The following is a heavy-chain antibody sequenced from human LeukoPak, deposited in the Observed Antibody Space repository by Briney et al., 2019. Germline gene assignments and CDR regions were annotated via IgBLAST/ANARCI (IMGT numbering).Heavy chain of an antibody. V-gene: IGHV3-11*03. J-gene: IGHJ5*02. CDR3: ARRGTTYCTVDSCHPNWFDP. D-gene: IGHD2-15*01. CDR2: INGSSSDT. CDR1: GFTFSDYY. Sequence: PGGSLRLSCAASGFTFSDYYMTWIRQALGRGLEWISYINGSSSDTKYADSVKGRFTISRDNAKNSVYLLMNSLRAEDTAAYYCARRGTTYCTVDSCHPNWFDPWGQGTLVTVSS.